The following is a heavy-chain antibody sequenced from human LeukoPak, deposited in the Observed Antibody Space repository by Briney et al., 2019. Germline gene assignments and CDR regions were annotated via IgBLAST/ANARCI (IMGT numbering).Heavy chain of an antibody. CDR3: AAGPWELDF. D-gene: IGHD1-26*01. J-gene: IGHJ4*02. V-gene: IGHV4-4*09. CDR1: RGSINQNY. CDR2: ISSNEGT. Sequence: PSETLSLTCSVSRGSINQNYWAWIRQPPGQGLEWIGYISSNEGTNYNPSLKSRVTMSLDTSKNQFSLDLTSATAADTAVYFCAAGPWELDFGGQGTLVTVSS.